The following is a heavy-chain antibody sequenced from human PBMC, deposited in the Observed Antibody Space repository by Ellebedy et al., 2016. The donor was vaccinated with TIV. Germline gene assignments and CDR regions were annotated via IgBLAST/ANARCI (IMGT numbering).Heavy chain of an antibody. CDR1: GYALTSYD. D-gene: IGHD3-10*02. CDR3: ARDFEFMIYVNGGEYYHYALDV. CDR2: INPNSGHT. J-gene: IGHJ6*02. Sequence: AASVNVSCKASGYALTSYDINWVRQAPGQGLEWMGWINPNSGHTGYAQKFQGRDTMTRDNSISTEYMELSSLTSEDTALYYCARDFEFMIYVNGGEYYHYALDVWGQGTTVTVAS. V-gene: IGHV1-8*01.